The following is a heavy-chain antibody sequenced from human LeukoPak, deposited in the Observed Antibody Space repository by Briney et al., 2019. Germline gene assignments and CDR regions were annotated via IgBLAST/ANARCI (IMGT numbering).Heavy chain of an antibody. J-gene: IGHJ4*02. V-gene: IGHV3-23*01. D-gene: IGHD2-2*01. CDR3: VKYAAGWLPAAMYYFDY. CDR1: VFTLRNYA. Sequence: GGSLRLSCAASVFTLRNYAMIWVRQAAGKALEWLSCVGGSGDSTYYADSVKGRFTISRDISKNTLYLQMNSLRAEDTAVYYCVKYAAGWLPAAMYYFDYWGQGALVTVSS. CDR2: VGGSGDST.